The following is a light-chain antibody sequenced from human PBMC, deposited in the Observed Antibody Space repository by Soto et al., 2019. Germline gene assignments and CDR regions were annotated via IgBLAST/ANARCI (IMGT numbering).Light chain of an antibody. Sequence: DVVMTQSPLSLPVTLGQPASISCRSSQSLVYSDGNTYLNWFQQRPGQSPRLLIYDTSTRATGVPTRFSGSRSGAEFTLTINSLQSEDFAVYYCQPYNNWPLTFGGGTKVDIK. CDR1: QSLVYSDGNTY. CDR3: QPYNNWPLT. V-gene: IGKV2-30*01. CDR2: DTS. J-gene: IGKJ4*01.